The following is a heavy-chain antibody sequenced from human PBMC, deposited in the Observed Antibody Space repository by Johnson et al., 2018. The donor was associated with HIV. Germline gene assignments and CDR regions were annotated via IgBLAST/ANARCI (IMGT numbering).Heavy chain of an antibody. D-gene: IGHD6-13*01. V-gene: IGHV3-13*01. CDR2: IGTAGDT. CDR3: AEGRDYSSSWWHAFDI. CDR1: GFTFSSYD. J-gene: IGHJ3*02. Sequence: EVQLVESGGGLVQPGGSLRLSCAASGFTFSSYDMHWVRQATGKGLEWVSAIGTAGDTYYPGSVKGRFTVSRENVKNSLYLQMNSLRAEDTALYYCAEGRDYSSSWWHAFDIWGQGTMVTVSS.